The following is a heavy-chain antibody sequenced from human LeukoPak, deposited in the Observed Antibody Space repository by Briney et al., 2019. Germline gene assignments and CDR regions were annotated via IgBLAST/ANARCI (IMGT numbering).Heavy chain of an antibody. Sequence: PGGSLRLSCAASGFTFSSYAMHWVRQAPGKGLEWVAVISYDGSNRYYADSVKGRFTISRDISKNTLYLQMDSLRAEDTAVYHCARPLASGSYYIMEYWGQGTLVTVSS. V-gene: IGHV3-30-3*01. CDR3: ARPLASGSYYIMEY. D-gene: IGHD3-10*01. J-gene: IGHJ4*02. CDR2: ISYDGSNR. CDR1: GFTFSSYA.